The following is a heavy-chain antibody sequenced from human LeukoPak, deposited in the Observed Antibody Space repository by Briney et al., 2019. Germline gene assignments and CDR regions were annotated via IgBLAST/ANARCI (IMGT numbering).Heavy chain of an antibody. CDR3: VTIMYDSSGYSYFDL. J-gene: IGHJ4*02. D-gene: IGHD3-22*01. V-gene: IGHV4-39*01. Sequence: SETLSLSCTVSGGSISSYSYYWGWIRQPPGKGLEWIGSINYSGSTNYTPSLKTRVTISVDTSRDQFSLKMSSVPAADTAVYYCVTIMYDSSGYSYFDLWGQGTLVTVSS. CDR2: INYSGST. CDR1: GGSISSYSYY.